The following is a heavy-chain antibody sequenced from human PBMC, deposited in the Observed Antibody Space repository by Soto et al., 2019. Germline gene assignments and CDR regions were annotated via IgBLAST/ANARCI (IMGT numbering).Heavy chain of an antibody. D-gene: IGHD2-2*01. V-gene: IGHV3-74*01. CDR2: TNTDESST. J-gene: IGHJ4*02. CDR3: ARGTRVIPAESDFDY. CDR1: GFTFSTYW. Sequence: EVQLVESGGGLVQPGGSLRLSCAASGFTFSTYWMHWVRQAPGKGLVWVSRTNTDESSTTYADSVEGRFTISRDNAKNTLYLQMNSLRAEDTAVYYCARGTRVIPAESDFDYWGQGTLVTVSS.